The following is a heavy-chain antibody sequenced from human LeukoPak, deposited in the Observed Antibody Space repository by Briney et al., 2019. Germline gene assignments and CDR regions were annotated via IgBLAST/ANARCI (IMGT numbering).Heavy chain of an antibody. J-gene: IGHJ4*02. CDR1: GFTFSSYA. CDR2: ISGSGGST. Sequence: PGGSLRLSCAASGFTFSSYAMSWVRQAPGKGLEWVSAISGSGGSTYYADSVKGRFTISRDNSKNTLYLQMNSLRAEDTAVYYCAKHAYYYDSSGYCLPYIDYWGQGTLVTVSS. V-gene: IGHV3-23*01. CDR3: AKHAYYYDSSGYCLPYIDY. D-gene: IGHD3-22*01.